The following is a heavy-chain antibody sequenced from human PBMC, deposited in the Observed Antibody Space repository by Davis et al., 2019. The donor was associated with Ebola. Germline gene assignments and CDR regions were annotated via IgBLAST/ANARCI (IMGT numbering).Heavy chain of an antibody. J-gene: IGHJ2*01. CDR3: ARHVNGDFWYFDL. CDR2: IYRDERT. Sequence: GESLKISCAASGFIVSDKYMSWVRQAPGKGLEWVSVIYRDERTYYADSVKGRFTVSRDNSENMLYRQMSTLRAEDTAVYYCARHVNGDFWYFDLWGRGTRVTVSS. V-gene: IGHV3-53*01. D-gene: IGHD4-17*01. CDR1: GFIVSDKY.